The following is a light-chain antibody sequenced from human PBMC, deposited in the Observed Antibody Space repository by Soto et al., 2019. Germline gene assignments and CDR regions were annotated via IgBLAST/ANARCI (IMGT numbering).Light chain of an antibody. CDR3: AAWDDSLRGVV. CDR2: RND. J-gene: IGLJ3*02. CDR1: ISNLGSNF. V-gene: IGLV1-47*01. Sequence: QLVLTQPPSASGTPGQRVTISCSGSISNLGSNFVFWYQQLPGAAPKLLISRNDQRPSGVPDRFSGSKSGTSASLAISGLRSEDEADYHCAAWDDSLRGVVFGGGTKLTVL.